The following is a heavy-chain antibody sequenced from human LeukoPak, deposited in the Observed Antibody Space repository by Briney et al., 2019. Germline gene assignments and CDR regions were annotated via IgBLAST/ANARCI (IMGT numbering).Heavy chain of an antibody. CDR3: VREITVEMATVDAFDI. J-gene: IGHJ3*02. D-gene: IGHD5-24*01. CDR1: GFTFSSYS. CDR2: ISSSSSYI. V-gene: IGHV3-21*01. Sequence: GGSLRLSCAASGFTFSSYSMNWVCQAPGKGLEWVSSISSSSSYIYYADSVKGRFTISRDNAKNSLYLQMNSLRAEDTAVYYCVREITVEMATVDAFDIWGQGTMVTVSS.